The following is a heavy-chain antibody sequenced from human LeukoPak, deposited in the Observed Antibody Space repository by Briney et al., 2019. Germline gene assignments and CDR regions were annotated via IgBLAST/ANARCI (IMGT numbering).Heavy chain of an antibody. D-gene: IGHD2-15*01. J-gene: IGHJ4*02. Sequence: GGSLRLSCAASGFTFRSYSMNWVRQAPGKGLEGVSYISISSSTIYYADSVKGRFTISRDNAKNSLYLQMNSLRAEDTAAYYCAKFAQRYCSGGSCHPFDYWGQGTLVTVSS. CDR2: ISISSSTI. CDR1: GFTFRSYS. CDR3: AKFAQRYCSGGSCHPFDY. V-gene: IGHV3-48*01.